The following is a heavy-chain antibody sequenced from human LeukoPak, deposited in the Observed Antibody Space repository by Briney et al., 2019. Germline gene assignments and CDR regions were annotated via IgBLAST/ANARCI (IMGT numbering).Heavy chain of an antibody. CDR2: ISGSGDNT. D-gene: IGHD3-10*01. Sequence: SGGSLRLSCAASGFTFSDYYMSWVRQAPGKGLEWVSTISGSGDNTYYADSVKGRFTISRDNPKNTLYLQMNSLRAEDTAVYYCARVTYGSGTYGAFDYWGQGTLVTVSS. CDR3: ARVTYGSGTYGAFDY. V-gene: IGHV3-23*01. CDR1: GFTFSDYY. J-gene: IGHJ4*02.